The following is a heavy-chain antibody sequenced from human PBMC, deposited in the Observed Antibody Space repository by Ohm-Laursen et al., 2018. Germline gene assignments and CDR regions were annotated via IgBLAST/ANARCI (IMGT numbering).Heavy chain of an antibody. D-gene: IGHD4-17*01. CDR2: IYYSGST. J-gene: IGHJ6*02. CDR1: SGSISSGGYY. Sequence: SETLSLTCAVSSGSISSGGYYWSWIRQPPGKGLEWIGYIYYSGSTNYNPSLKSRVTISVDTSKNQFSLKLSSVTAADTAVYYCARWLYGDYEWYSMDVWGQGTTVTVSS. V-gene: IGHV4-61*08. CDR3: ARWLYGDYEWYSMDV.